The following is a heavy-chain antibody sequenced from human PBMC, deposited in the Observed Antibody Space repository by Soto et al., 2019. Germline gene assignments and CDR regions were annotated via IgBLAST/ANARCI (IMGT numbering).Heavy chain of an antibody. J-gene: IGHJ6*02. D-gene: IGHD3-3*01. V-gene: IGHV3-33*01. CDR1: GFTFSNYG. Sequence: GGSLRLSCAASGFTFSNYGMHWVRQAPGKGLEWVAVIWYDGSNKYYADSVKGRFTISRDSSKNTLYLQMNSLRAEDTAVYYCARCRHKFNYDLHPPDPPSNWGQGTTVTVSS. CDR2: IWYDGSNK. CDR3: ARCRHKFNYDLHPPDPPSN.